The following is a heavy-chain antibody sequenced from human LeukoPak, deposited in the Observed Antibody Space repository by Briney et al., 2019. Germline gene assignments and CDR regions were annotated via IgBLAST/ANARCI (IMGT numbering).Heavy chain of an antibody. D-gene: IGHD3-16*01. CDR1: GFIFSNYE. J-gene: IGHJ5*02. Sequence: GGSLRLSCAASGFIFSNYEMNWVRQAPGKGLEWVSYINSIGGTIYYADPVKGRFTISRDNAKSSLYLQMNSLRAEDTAVYYCAGGRVWFDPWGQGTLVTVSS. CDR3: AGGRVWFDP. V-gene: IGHV3-48*03. CDR2: INSIGGTI.